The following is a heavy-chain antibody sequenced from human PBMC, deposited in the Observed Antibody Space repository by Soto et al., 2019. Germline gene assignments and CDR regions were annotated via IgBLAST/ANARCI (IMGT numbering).Heavy chain of an antibody. Sequence: GGSLRLPCVASGYTFNSHEMNWIRQTPGKRLEWISSVSGSGTTKYADSVKGRFTISRDNAHKSTYLQMNSLRVEDTGVYYCARGGIHWGQGALVTVSS. D-gene: IGHD6-13*01. CDR2: VSGSGTT. CDR3: ARGGIH. J-gene: IGHJ4*02. CDR1: GYTFNSHE. V-gene: IGHV3-48*03.